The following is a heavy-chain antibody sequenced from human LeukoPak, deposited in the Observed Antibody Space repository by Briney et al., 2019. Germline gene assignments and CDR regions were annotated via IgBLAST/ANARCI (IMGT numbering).Heavy chain of an antibody. V-gene: IGHV3-21*01. J-gene: IGHJ5*02. CDR2: ISSSSGYI. D-gene: IGHD1-14*01. CDR3: ARDLYRFDP. CDR1: GFTFSSYS. Sequence: GGPLRLSCAASGFTFSSYSMNWVRQAPGKGLEWVSSISSSSGYIYYADSVKGRFTISRDNAKNSLYLQMNSLRAEDTAVYYCARDLYRFDPWGQGTLVTVSS.